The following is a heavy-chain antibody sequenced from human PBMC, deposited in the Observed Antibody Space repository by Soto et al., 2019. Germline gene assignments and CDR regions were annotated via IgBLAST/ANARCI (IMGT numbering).Heavy chain of an antibody. Sequence: PGGSLRLSCAASGFTFSSYAMSWVRQAPGKGLEWVSAISGSGGSTYYADSVKGRFTISRDNSKNTLYLQMNSLRAEDTAVYYCAKGGYDFWSGYYTPSDYWGQGTLVTVSS. CDR2: ISGSGGST. CDR1: GFTFSSYA. CDR3: AKGGYDFWSGYYTPSDY. V-gene: IGHV3-23*01. J-gene: IGHJ4*02. D-gene: IGHD3-3*01.